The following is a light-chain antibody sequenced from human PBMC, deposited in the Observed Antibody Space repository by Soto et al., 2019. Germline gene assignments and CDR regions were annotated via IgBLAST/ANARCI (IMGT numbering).Light chain of an antibody. Sequence: DIVMTQSPATLSVSPGERATLSCRASQSVSSNLAWYQQKPGQAPRLLIYGASTRATGIPARFSGSGSGTEFTLTISSLQSEDFAVYYCQQYNKWPPSVTFGGGTKVEIK. CDR2: GAS. V-gene: IGKV3-15*01. CDR3: QQYNKWPPSVT. J-gene: IGKJ4*01. CDR1: QSVSSN.